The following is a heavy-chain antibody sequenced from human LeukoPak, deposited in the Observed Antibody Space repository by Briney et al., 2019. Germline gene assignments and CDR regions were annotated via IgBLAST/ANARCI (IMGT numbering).Heavy chain of an antibody. CDR2: ISYDGSNK. Sequence: GGSLRLSCGASGFTFSSSGMHWVCQAPGKGLEWVAVISYDGSNKYYAESVKGRFTNSRDNFKNTLYLQMNSLRPEDTAVYHCAKDRSSSWSLDIWGQGTMVTVSS. CDR3: AKDRSSSWSLDI. V-gene: IGHV3-30*18. CDR1: GFTFSSSG. D-gene: IGHD6-13*01. J-gene: IGHJ3*02.